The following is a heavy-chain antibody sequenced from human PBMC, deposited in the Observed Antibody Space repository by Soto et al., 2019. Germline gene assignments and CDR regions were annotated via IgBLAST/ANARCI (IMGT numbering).Heavy chain of an antibody. CDR1: GGSISSSSYY. CDR3: ARLVFIRFLEWLLSKDNWFDP. V-gene: IGHV4-39*01. CDR2: IYYSGST. D-gene: IGHD3-3*01. J-gene: IGHJ5*02. Sequence: SETLSLTCTVSGGSISSSSYYWGWIRQPPGKGLERIGSIYYSGSTYYNPSLKSRVTISVDTSKNQFSLKLSSVTAAVTAVYYCARLVFIRFLEWLLSKDNWFDPWGQGTLVTVSS.